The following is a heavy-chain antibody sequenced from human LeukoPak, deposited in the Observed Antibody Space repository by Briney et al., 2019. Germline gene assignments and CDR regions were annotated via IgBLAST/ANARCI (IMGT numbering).Heavy chain of an antibody. V-gene: IGHV3-48*01. CDR3: ARTLLYYYDSSGLHP. J-gene: IGHJ5*02. D-gene: IGHD3-22*01. Sequence: TGGSLRLSCAASGFTFSSYAMSWVRQAPGKGLEWVSYISSSSSTIYYADSVKGRFTISRDNAKNSLYLQMNSLRAEDTAVYYCARTLLYYYDSSGLHPWGQGTLVTVSS. CDR1: GFTFSSYA. CDR2: ISSSSSTI.